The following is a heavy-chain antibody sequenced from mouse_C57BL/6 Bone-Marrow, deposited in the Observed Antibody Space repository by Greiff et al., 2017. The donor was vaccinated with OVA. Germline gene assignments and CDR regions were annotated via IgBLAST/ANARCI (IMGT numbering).Heavy chain of an antibody. CDR3: ARGTYYGYCDYFDY. V-gene: IGHV1-26*01. CDR2: INPNNGGT. Sequence: EVQLQQSGPELVKPGASVKISCKASGYSFTDYYMNWVKQSHGKSLEWIGDINPNNGGTSYNQKFKGKATLTVDTSSSTAYMELRSLTSEDSAVYYCARGTYYGYCDYFDYWGQGTTLTVSS. CDR1: GYSFTDYY. J-gene: IGHJ2*01. D-gene: IGHD2-2*01.